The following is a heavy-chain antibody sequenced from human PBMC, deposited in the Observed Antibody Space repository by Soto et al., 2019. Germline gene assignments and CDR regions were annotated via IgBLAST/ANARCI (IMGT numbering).Heavy chain of an antibody. CDR2: IYYSGST. CDR3: ARYSRSSGSYYYYGMDV. CDR1: GGSISSGGYY. Sequence: SETLSLTCTVSGGSISSGGYYWSWIRQHPGKGLEWIGYIYYSGSTYYTPSLKSRVTISVDTSKNQFSLKLSSVTAADTAVYYCARYSRSSGSYYYYGMDVWGQGTTVTVSS. D-gene: IGHD6-6*01. V-gene: IGHV4-31*03. J-gene: IGHJ6*02.